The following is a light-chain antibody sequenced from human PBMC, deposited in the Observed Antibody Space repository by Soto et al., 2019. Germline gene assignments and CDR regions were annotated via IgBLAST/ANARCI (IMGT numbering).Light chain of an antibody. CDR2: DAS. Sequence: DIVLTQSPATLSLSPGERATLSCRASESVSNYLAWYQQKPGQAPRLLIYDASKRATGIPARFSGSGSGTDFTLTISSLEPEDFAVYYCQQCIYRPPTFGQGTRLEIK. J-gene: IGKJ5*01. CDR3: QQCIYRPPT. V-gene: IGKV3-11*01. CDR1: ESVSNY.